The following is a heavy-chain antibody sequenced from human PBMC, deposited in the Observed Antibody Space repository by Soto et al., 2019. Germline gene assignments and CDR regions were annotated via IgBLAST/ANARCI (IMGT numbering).Heavy chain of an antibody. CDR2: INSDGSST. V-gene: IGHV3-74*01. D-gene: IGHD2-15*01. J-gene: IGHJ6*03. CDR1: GFTFSSYW. Sequence: GGSLRLSCAASGFTFSSYWMHWVRQAPGKGLVWVSRINSDGSSTSYADSVKGRFTISRDNAKNTLYLQMNSLRAEDTAVYYCARGKSVVFYSYYYMDAWGKGTTVTVS. CDR3: ARGKSVVFYSYYYMDA.